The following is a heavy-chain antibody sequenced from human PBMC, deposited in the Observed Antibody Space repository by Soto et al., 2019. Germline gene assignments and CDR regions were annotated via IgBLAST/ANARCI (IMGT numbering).Heavy chain of an antibody. CDR2: ISYDGSEK. CDR3: VKDWGVRHTHYYYGMDV. Sequence: GGSLRLSCAASGFTFSSYGMHWVRQAPGKGLEWVALISYDGSEKYYADSVKGRLTISRDNSKNTLNLQMKSLRAEDTAVYYCVKDWGVRHTHYYYGMDVWGQGTTVTVSS. V-gene: IGHV3-30*18. D-gene: IGHD3-10*01. J-gene: IGHJ6*02. CDR1: GFTFSSYG.